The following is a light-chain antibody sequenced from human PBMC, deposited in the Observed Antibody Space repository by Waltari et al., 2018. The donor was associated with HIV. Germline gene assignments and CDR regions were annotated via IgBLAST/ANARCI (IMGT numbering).Light chain of an antibody. CDR3: ATWGDSLSGPVV. Sequence: QSVLTQPPSASGTPGQRVTISCSGSSSNIGNNNVYCSRQRPGLAPRLLIYRNNQLPSGVPDRFSGSKAGTSASLAISGLRSEDEADYYCATWGDSLSGPVVFGGGTKLTVL. CDR1: SSNIGNNN. CDR2: RNN. V-gene: IGLV1-47*01. J-gene: IGLJ2*01.